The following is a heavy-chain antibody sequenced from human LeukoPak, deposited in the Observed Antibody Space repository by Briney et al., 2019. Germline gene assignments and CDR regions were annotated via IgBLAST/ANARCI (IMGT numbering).Heavy chain of an antibody. D-gene: IGHD1-26*01. CDR2: ISSSGSTI. CDR3: AGVHWDATLDY. J-gene: IGHJ4*02. V-gene: IGHV3-48*03. Sequence: GGSLRLSCAASGFTFSSYEMNWVRQAPGKGLEWVSYISSSGSTIYYADSVKGRFTISRDNAKNSLYLQMNSLRAEDTAVYYYAGVHWDATLDYWGQGTLVTVSS. CDR1: GFTFSSYE.